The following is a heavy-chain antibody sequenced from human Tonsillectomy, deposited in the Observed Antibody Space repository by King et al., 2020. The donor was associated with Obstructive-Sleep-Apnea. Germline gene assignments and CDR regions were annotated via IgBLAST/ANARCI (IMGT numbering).Heavy chain of an antibody. V-gene: IGHV3-49*03. J-gene: IGHJ4*02. CDR3: IRGARGTTYDY. D-gene: IGHD2/OR15-2a*01. Sequence: DVQLVESGGGLVQPGRSLRLSCAASGFTFGDYGMSWFRQAPGKGLEWVGFIRSKRFGGTTEYAASVKGRFTISNDDSKNIAYLLMDSLKTEDTGTYYCIRGARGTTYDYWGQGTLVTVSS. CDR1: GFTFGDYG. CDR2: IRSKRFGGTT.